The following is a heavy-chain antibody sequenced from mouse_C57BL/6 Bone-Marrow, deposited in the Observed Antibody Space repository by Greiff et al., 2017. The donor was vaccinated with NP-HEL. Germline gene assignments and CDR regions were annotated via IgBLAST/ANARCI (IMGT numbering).Heavy chain of an antibody. Sequence: EVQLVESGGGLVQPGGSLKLSCAASGFTFSDYYMYWVRQTPEKRLEWVAYISNGGGSTYYPDTVKGRFTISRDNAKNTLYLQMSRLKSEDTAMYYCARRDRGSSFDYWGQGTTLTVSS. CDR1: GFTFSDYY. J-gene: IGHJ2*01. V-gene: IGHV5-12*01. CDR2: ISNGGGST. D-gene: IGHD1-1*01. CDR3: ARRDRGSSFDY.